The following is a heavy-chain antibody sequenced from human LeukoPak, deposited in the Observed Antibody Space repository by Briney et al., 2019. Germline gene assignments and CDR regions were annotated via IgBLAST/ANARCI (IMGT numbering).Heavy chain of an antibody. Sequence: GSSVTVSCKASGGTLSSYAISWVRQAPGQGLEWMGGIIAMFGTATYAQKFQGRVTITTDESTHTAYMELTSLTSEDTAVYYCAKDDTGYFDCWGQGTLVTVSS. J-gene: IGHJ4*02. CDR2: IIAMFGTA. V-gene: IGHV1-69*05. CDR1: GGTLSSYA. D-gene: IGHD7-27*01. CDR3: AKDDTGYFDC.